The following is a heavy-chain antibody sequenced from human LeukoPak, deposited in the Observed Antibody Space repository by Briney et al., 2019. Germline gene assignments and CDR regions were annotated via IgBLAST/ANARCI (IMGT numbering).Heavy chain of an antibody. Sequence: ASVKVSCKASGCTFSSYAISWVRPAPGQGLEWMGGIIPIFATANYAQKFQGRVTITADESTSTAYMELSSLRSEDTAVYYCARRAPYYYDSSGYNYWYFDLWGRGTLVTVSS. CDR2: IIPIFATA. J-gene: IGHJ2*01. CDR3: ARRAPYYYDSSGYNYWYFDL. CDR1: GCTFSSYA. V-gene: IGHV1-69*13. D-gene: IGHD3-22*01.